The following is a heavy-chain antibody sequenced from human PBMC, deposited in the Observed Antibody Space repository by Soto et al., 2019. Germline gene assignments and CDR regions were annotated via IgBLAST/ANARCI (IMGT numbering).Heavy chain of an antibody. J-gene: IGHJ4*02. CDR1: GGTFSSYT. V-gene: IGHV1-69*02. Sequence: QVQLVQSGAEVKKPGSSVKVSCKASGGTFSSYTISWVRQAPGQGLEWMGRIIPILGIANYAQKYQGIVPITPNKPPSTAYRGVSSLGAEDTAVYYCARSRGSYGYWGQGTLVTVSS. D-gene: IGHD1-26*01. CDR2: IIPILGIA. CDR3: ARSRGSYGY.